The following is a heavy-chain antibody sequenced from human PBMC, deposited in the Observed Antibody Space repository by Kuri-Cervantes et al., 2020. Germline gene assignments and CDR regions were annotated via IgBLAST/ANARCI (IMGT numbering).Heavy chain of an antibody. J-gene: IGHJ4*02. CDR1: GFTFSSYS. CDR2: ISSSSSTI. CDR3: AKGMYYYDSSGYLGSGFDY. V-gene: IGHV3-48*01. D-gene: IGHD3-22*01. Sequence: GGSLRLSCAASGFTFSSYSMNWVRQAPGKGLEWVSYISSSSSTIYYADSVKGRFTISRDNSKNTLYLQMNSLRAEDTAVYYCAKGMYYYDSSGYLGSGFDYWGQGTLVTVSS.